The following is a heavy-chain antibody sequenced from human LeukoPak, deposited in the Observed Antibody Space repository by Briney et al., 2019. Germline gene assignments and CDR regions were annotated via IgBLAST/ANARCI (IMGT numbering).Heavy chain of an antibody. V-gene: IGHV4-39*01. J-gene: IGHJ3*02. CDR2: IYYSGSP. D-gene: IGHD1-26*01. CDR3: ARGGSYLSAFDI. CDR1: GGSISSSSYY. Sequence: PSETLSLTCTVSGGSISSSSYYWGWIRQPPGKGLEWIGSIYYSGSPYYNPSLKSRVTISVDTSKKQFSLKLSSVTAADTAVYYCARGGSYLSAFDIWGQGTMVTVSS.